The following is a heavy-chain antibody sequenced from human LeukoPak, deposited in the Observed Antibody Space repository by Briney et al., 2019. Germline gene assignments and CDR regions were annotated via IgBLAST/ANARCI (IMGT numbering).Heavy chain of an antibody. V-gene: IGHV4-4*07. CDR2: IFTTGST. CDR3: PRDGGALTNLVARPFHP. Sequence: SETLSLTCTVSGGSMRNSYWSWIRQPAGKGLEWVGRIFTTGSTNYNPSLKSRVTMSIDTSKNQFSLKMTSVTAADTAVYYCPRDGGALTNLVARPFHPWGQGTLVTVSS. D-gene: IGHD1-14*01. J-gene: IGHJ1*01. CDR1: GGSMRNSY.